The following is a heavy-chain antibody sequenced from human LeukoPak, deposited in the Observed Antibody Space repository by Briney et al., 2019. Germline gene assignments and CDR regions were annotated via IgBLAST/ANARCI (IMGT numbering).Heavy chain of an antibody. CDR3: ARGYSSSSGWFDP. CDR1: GGSISSGGYY. Sequence: SQTLSLTCTVSGGSISSGGYYWSWIRQHPGKGLEWIGYIYYSGSTYYNPSLKSRVTISVATSKNQFSLKLSSVTAADTAVYYCARGYSSSSGWFDPWGQGTLVTVSS. V-gene: IGHV4-31*03. D-gene: IGHD6-6*01. J-gene: IGHJ5*02. CDR2: IYYSGST.